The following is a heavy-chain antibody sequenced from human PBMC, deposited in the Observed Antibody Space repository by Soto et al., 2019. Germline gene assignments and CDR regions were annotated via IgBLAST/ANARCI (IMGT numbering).Heavy chain of an antibody. CDR1: GFTSSNYG. Sequence: QVQLVESGGGVVQPGRSLRLSCAASGFTSSNYGMHWVRQAPGKGLEWVAVVWYDGSDKYYADSVKGRFTISRDNSKNTLYLQMNSLRAEDTAVYYCVRDKTVSWFDPWGQGTLVTVSS. D-gene: IGHD4-4*01. V-gene: IGHV3-33*01. CDR2: VWYDGSDK. CDR3: VRDKTVSWFDP. J-gene: IGHJ5*02.